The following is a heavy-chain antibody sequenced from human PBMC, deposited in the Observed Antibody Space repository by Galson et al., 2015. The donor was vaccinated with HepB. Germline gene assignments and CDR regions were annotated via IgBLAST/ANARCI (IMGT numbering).Heavy chain of an antibody. CDR1: GFTFSSYS. J-gene: IGHJ4*02. D-gene: IGHD3-10*01. CDR2: ISSSSSYI. V-gene: IGHV3-21*01. CDR3: ARVEGYYGSGATNY. Sequence: SLRLSCAASGFTFSSYSMNWVRQAPGKGPEWVSSISSSSSYIYYADSVKGRFTISRDNAKNSLYLQMNSLRAEDTAVYYCARVEGYYGSGATNYWGQGTLVTVSS.